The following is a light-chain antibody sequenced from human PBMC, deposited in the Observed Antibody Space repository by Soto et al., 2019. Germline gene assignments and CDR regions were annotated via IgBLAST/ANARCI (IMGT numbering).Light chain of an antibody. V-gene: IGKV1-6*01. J-gene: IGKJ1*01. CDR3: LQDRSHFWT. CDR1: QDIRNY. Sequence: AIQVTQSPTSLSASVGDRVTITCLSSQDIRNYLGWYQQKPGKAPQLLIYGASSLQRGVSSRFSGSGFGTDFTLTISSLQPEDSATYYCLQDRSHFWTFGQGTKVEI. CDR2: GAS.